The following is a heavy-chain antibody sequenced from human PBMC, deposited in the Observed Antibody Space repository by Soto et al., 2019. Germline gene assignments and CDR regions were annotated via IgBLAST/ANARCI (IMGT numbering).Heavy chain of an antibody. D-gene: IGHD3-22*01. CDR1: GGSISSGDYY. CDR2: IYYSGST. J-gene: IGHJ5*02. CDR3: ARAVSSGYYYERRWFDP. Sequence: SETLSLTCTVSGGSISSGDYYWSWIRQPPGKGLEWIGYIYYSGSTYYNPSLKSRVTISVDTSKNQFSLKLSSVTAADTAVYYCARAVSSGYYYERRWFDPWGQGTLVTVSS. V-gene: IGHV4-30-4*01.